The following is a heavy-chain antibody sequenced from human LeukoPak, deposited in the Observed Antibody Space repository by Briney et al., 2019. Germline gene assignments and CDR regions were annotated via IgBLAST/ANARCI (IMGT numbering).Heavy chain of an antibody. CDR1: GGTFSSYA. CDR3: AREYCSSTSCYGGYFDY. Sequence: SVKVSFKASGGTFSSYAISWERQAPGQGLEWMGGIIPIFGTANYAQKFQGRVTITADESTSTAYMELSSLRSEDTAVYYCAREYCSSTSCYGGYFDYWGQGTLVTVSS. V-gene: IGHV1-69*13. J-gene: IGHJ4*02. CDR2: IIPIFGTA. D-gene: IGHD2-2*01.